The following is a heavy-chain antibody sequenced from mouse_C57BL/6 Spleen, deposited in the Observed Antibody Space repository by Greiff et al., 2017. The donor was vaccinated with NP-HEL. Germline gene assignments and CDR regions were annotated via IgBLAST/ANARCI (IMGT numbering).Heavy chain of an antibody. J-gene: IGHJ4*01. CDR3: AKNRYDDDGDYYAMDY. V-gene: IGHV2-5*01. D-gene: IGHD2-14*01. CDR1: GFSLTSYG. Sequence: VQLQQSGPGLVQPSQSLSITCTVSGFSLTSYGVHWVRQSPGKGLEWLGVIWRGGSTDYNAAFMSRLSITKDNSKSQVFFKMNSLQADDTAIYYCAKNRYDDDGDYYAMDYWGQGTSVTVSS. CDR2: IWRGGST.